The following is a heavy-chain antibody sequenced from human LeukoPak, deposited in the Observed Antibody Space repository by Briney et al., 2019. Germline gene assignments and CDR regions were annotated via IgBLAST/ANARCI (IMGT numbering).Heavy chain of an antibody. CDR3: AKDTAY. V-gene: IGHV3-23*01. J-gene: IGHJ4*02. CDR2: ISASGGST. D-gene: IGHD2-21*02. Sequence: GGSLRLSCAASGFTFSNYAMTWVRQAPGKGLEWVSVISASGGSTCYADSVKGRFTISRDNSKNTLFLQMNSLRAEDTAVYYCAKDTAYWGQGTLVTVSS. CDR1: GFTFSNYA.